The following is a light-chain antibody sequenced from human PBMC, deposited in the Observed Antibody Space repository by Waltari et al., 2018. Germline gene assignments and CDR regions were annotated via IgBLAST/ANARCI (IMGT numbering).Light chain of an antibody. V-gene: IGKV3-15*01. CDR1: QSVSIN. Sequence: EIVLTQFPASLSVSPGERATLSCRASQSVSINLAWYQPKPGMSPRLLISRASSRATGVPARFSGGGSETDFSLTISSLQSEDFAVYYCQQYETWPLNTFGQGTILEIK. CDR2: RAS. CDR3: QQYETWPLNT. J-gene: IGKJ2*01.